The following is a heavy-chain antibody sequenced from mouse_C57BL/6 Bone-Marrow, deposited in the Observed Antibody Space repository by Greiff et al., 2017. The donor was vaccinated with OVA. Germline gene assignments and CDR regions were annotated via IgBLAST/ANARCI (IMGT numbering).Heavy chain of an antibody. D-gene: IGHD1-1*01. Sequence: QVQLKQPGAELVRPGTSVKLSCKASGYTFTSYWMHWVKQRPGQGLEWIGVIDPSDSYTNYNQKFKGKATLTVDTSSSTAYMQLSSLTSEDSAVYYCARGGHYYGSSYWYFDVWGTGTTVTVSS. CDR1: GYTFTSYW. CDR2: IDPSDSYT. J-gene: IGHJ1*03. CDR3: ARGGHYYGSSYWYFDV. V-gene: IGHV1-59*01.